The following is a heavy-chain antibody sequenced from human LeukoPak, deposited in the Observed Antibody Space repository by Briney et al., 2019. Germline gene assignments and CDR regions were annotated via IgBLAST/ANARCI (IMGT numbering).Heavy chain of an antibody. CDR2: IYHSGST. J-gene: IGHJ5*02. CDR1: GGSISSSNW. D-gene: IGHD1-14*01. Sequence: NASETLSLTCAVSGGSISSSNWWSWVRQPPGKGLEWIGEIYHSGSTNYNPSLKSRVTISVDKSKNQFSLKLSSVTAADTAVYYCARDNHTGPRQVVSLNRFDPWGQGTLVTVSS. CDR3: ARDNHTGPRQVVSLNRFDP. V-gene: IGHV4-4*02.